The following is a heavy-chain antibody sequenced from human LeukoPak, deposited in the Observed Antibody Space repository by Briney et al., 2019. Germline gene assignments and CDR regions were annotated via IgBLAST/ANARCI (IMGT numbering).Heavy chain of an antibody. J-gene: IGHJ4*02. CDR3: TRLRGYSGYDPGY. CDR2: IRSKANSYAT. CDR1: GFTFSDHY. V-gene: IGHV3-73*01. D-gene: IGHD5-12*01. Sequence: GGSLRLSCAASGFTFSDHYMDWVRQASGKGLEWVGRIRSKANSYATAYAASVKGRFTISRDDSKNTAYLQMNSLKTEDTAVYYCTRLRGYSGYDPGYWGQGTLVTVSS.